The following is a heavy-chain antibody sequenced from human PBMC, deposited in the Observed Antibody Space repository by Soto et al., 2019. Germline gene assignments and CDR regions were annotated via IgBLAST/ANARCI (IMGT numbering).Heavy chain of an antibody. CDR1: VFTFSSYG. J-gene: IGHJ5*02. D-gene: IGHD2-2*01. CDR2: ISYDGSNK. Sequence: PGGSLRLSCAASVFTFSSYGMHWVRQAPGKGLEWVAVISYDGSNKYYADSVKGRFTISRDNAKNSLYLQMNSLRAEDTALYYCARRNAKYQLLGAWFDPWGQGTLVTVSS. V-gene: IGHV3-30*03. CDR3: ARRNAKYQLLGAWFDP.